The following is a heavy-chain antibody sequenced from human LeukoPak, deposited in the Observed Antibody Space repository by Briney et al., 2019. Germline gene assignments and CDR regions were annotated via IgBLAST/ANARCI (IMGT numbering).Heavy chain of an antibody. D-gene: IGHD1-1*01. CDR2: IKSKKDGGTT. V-gene: IGHV3-15*01. CDR1: GFTFSGAW. J-gene: IGHJ4*02. Sequence: PGGSLRLSCAASGFTFSGAWMSWVRQAPGKGLECVALIKSKKDGGTTDYAAPVKGRFTISRDDSKNTLYLQMDSLKIEDTAVYFCITDLPNDNYPIDYWGQGTLVTVSS. CDR3: ITDLPNDNYPIDY.